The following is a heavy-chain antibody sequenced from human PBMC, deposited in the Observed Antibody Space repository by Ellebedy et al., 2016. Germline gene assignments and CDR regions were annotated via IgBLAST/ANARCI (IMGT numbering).Heavy chain of an antibody. Sequence: ASVKVSCKASGYTFSSFGISWVRQAPGQGLEWMGWISAYNGDTQSAQKIQDRVIMTTDTSTTTAYMELRSLRLDDTAVYYCARADGYRSGYRAADYWGQGTLVTVSS. CDR3: ARADGYRSGYRAADY. V-gene: IGHV1-18*01. CDR2: ISAYNGDT. D-gene: IGHD6-19*01. CDR1: GYTFSSFG. J-gene: IGHJ4*02.